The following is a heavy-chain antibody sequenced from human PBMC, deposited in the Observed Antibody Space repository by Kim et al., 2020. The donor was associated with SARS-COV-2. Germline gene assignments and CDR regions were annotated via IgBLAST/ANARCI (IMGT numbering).Heavy chain of an antibody. CDR2: IYYSGST. Sequence: SETLSLTCTVSGGSISSYYWSWIRQPPGKGLEWIGYIYYSGSTNYNPSLKSRVTISVDTSKNQFSLKLSSVTAADTAVYYGARKAEVNWFAPGGQGTL. V-gene: IGHV4-59*01. J-gene: IGHJ5*02. CDR1: GGSISSYY. CDR3: ARKAEVNWFAP.